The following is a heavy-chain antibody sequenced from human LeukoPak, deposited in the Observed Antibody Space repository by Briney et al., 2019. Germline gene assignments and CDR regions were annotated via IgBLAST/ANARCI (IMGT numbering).Heavy chain of an antibody. CDR2: INSDGSET. CDR1: GITFSGYW. CDR3: AREIDSSGWYRIFVY. J-gene: IGHJ4*02. Sequence: GGSLRLSCEASGITFSGYWMHWVRQAPGKGPVWVSRINSDGSETTYADSVKGRFTISRDNAKNTLYLQMNSLRAEDTAVYYCAREIDSSGWYRIFVYWGQGTLVTVSS. V-gene: IGHV3-74*03. D-gene: IGHD6-19*01.